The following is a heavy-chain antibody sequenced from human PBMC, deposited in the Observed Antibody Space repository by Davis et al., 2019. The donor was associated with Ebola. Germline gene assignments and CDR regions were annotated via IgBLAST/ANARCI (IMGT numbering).Heavy chain of an antibody. CDR1: GFTFSSYS. D-gene: IGHD3-10*01. Sequence: PGGSLRLSCAASGFTFSSYSMNWVRQAPGKGLEWISSISTSSSTMYYADSVKGRFTISRDNAKNSLYLQMNSLRAEDTAVYYCAKDRSYGSGSYKNYWGQGTLVTVSS. J-gene: IGHJ4*02. CDR2: ISTSSSTM. V-gene: IGHV3-48*04. CDR3: AKDRSYGSGSYKNY.